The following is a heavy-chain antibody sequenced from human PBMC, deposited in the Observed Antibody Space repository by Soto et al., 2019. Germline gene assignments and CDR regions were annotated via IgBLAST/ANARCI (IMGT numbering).Heavy chain of an antibody. CDR1: GGSISSNY. J-gene: IGHJ4*02. V-gene: IGHV4-59*01. CDR3: ARYRREAVAGYTLDN. Sequence: SETLSLTCTVSGGSISSNYWTWIRQPPGKGLEWIGYVYNSGSTNYNPSLKSRDTISEDTSKSQFSLKVNSMTAADTAVYYCARYRREAVAGYTLDNWGQGILVTVSS. CDR2: VYNSGST. D-gene: IGHD6-13*01.